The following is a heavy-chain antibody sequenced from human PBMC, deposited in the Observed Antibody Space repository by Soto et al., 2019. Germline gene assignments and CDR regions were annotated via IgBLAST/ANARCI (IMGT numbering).Heavy chain of an antibody. CDR3: ATPTHYSSASGFGGY. Sequence: SETLSLTCAVSGGSISSSNWWSWVRQPPGKGLEWIGEIYHSGSTNYNPSLKSRVTISVDKSKNQFSLKLSSVTAADTAVYYCATPTHYSSASGFGGYWGQGTLVTVSS. CDR2: IYHSGST. CDR1: GGSISSSNW. V-gene: IGHV4-4*02. J-gene: IGHJ4*02. D-gene: IGHD6-25*01.